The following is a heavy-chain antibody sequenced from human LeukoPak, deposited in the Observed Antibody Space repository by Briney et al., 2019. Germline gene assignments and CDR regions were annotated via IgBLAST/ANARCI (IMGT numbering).Heavy chain of an antibody. CDR1: GFTFDDYG. D-gene: IGHD6-19*01. Sequence: GGSLRLSCAASGFTFDDYGMSWVRQAPGKGLEWVSGINRNGDSTGYADSVEGRFTISRDNAKNSLYLQMDGLRAEDTALYYCARGARVGWEAYYYYYYMDVWGKGTTVTVSS. CDR2: INRNGDST. CDR3: ARGARVGWEAYYYYYYMDV. J-gene: IGHJ6*03. V-gene: IGHV3-20*04.